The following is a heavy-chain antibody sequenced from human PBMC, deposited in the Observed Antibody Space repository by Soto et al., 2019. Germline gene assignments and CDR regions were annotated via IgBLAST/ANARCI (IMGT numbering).Heavy chain of an antibody. V-gene: IGHV3-30*18. D-gene: IGHD6-19*01. J-gene: IGHJ6*02. CDR3: AKDLHGNQWGIXVAGKEFYYYYYYGMDV. CDR2: ISYDGSNK. Sequence: GGSLRLSCAASGFTFSSYGMHWVRQAPGKGLEWVAVISYDGSNKYYADSVRGRFTISRDNSKNTLYLQMNSLRAEDTAVYYCAKDLHGNQWGIXVAGKEFYYYYYYGMDVWGQGTTVTVSS. CDR1: GFTFSSYG.